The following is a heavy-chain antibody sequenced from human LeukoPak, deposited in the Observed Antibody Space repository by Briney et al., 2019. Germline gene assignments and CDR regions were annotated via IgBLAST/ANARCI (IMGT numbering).Heavy chain of an antibody. J-gene: IGHJ4*02. Sequence: ASVKVSCKASGYTFTSYYMHWVRQAPGQGLEWMGRINPNSGGTNYAQKFQGRVTMTRDTSISTAYMELSRLGSDDTAVYYCARAVRKTYYCDSREKSVGFVWGQGTLVTVSS. CDR2: INPNSGGT. V-gene: IGHV1-2*06. CDR3: ARAVRKTYYCDSREKSVGFV. CDR1: GYTFTSYY. D-gene: IGHD3-22*01.